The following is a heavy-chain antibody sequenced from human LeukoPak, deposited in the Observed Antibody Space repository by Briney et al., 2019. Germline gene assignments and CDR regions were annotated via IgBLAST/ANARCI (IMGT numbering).Heavy chain of an antibody. CDR1: GYTFTGYY. Sequence: ASVKVSCKASGYTFTGYYMHWVRQAPGQGLEWMGWINPNSGGTNYAQKFQGRVTMTRDTSISTAYMELSRLRSDDTAVYYCAREGGYCSSTSCCVGYWGQGTLVTVSS. D-gene: IGHD2-2*01. V-gene: IGHV1-2*02. CDR3: AREGGYCSSTSCCVGY. J-gene: IGHJ4*02. CDR2: INPNSGGT.